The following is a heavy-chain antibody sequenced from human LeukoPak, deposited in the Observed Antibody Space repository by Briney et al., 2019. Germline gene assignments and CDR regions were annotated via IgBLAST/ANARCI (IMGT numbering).Heavy chain of an antibody. CDR2: ISSSGSTI. Sequence: PGGSLRLSCAASGFTFSSYEMNWVRQAPGKGLEWVSYISSSGSTIYYADSVKGRFTISRDNAKNSLYLQMNSLRAEDTAVYYCARDTLYDYVWGSYRPGLDYWGQGTLVTVSS. V-gene: IGHV3-48*03. D-gene: IGHD3-16*02. CDR1: GFTFSSYE. CDR3: ARDTLYDYVWGSYRPGLDY. J-gene: IGHJ4*02.